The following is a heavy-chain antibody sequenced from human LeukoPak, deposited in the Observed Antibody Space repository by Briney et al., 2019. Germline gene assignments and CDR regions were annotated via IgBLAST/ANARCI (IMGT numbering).Heavy chain of an antibody. CDR1: GGSISNYY. CDR3: ARAPNYVSAFDI. D-gene: IGHD1-7*01. V-gene: IGHV4-4*07. J-gene: IGHJ3*02. CDR2: ISSSGST. Sequence: PSETLSLTCTVSGGSISNYYWSWLRLPAGKGLEWIGRISSSGSTYCNPSLNSRVTMSIDTSTNQFSLKLSSVTAADTAVYYCARAPNYVSAFDIWGHGTMVTVSS.